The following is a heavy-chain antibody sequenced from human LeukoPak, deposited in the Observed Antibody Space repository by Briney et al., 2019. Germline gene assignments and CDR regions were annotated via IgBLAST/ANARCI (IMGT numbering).Heavy chain of an antibody. V-gene: IGHV3-30*02. CDR3: ARWRWRLLWNWFAP. J-gene: IGHJ5*02. D-gene: IGHD2-21*02. CDR2: IRYDGSNK. CDR1: GFTFNNYG. Sequence: GGSLRLSCAASGFTFNNYGIHWVRQAPGKGLEWVAFIRYDGSNKYYADSVKGRFTISRDNSKNTLYLQMNSLRPEDTAVYYCARWRWRLLWNWFAPWGQGTLVTVSS.